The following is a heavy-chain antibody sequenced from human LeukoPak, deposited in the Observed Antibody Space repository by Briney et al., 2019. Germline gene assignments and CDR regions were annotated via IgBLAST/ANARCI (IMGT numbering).Heavy chain of an antibody. CDR2: IIPIFGTA. Sequence: SVKVSCKASARTFSSYAISWVRQAPGQGLEWMGGIIPIFGTANYAEKFQGRVTITADECTSTAYVELSSLRSEDTAVYCCATENYDFWSGYGTYYMDVWGKGTTVTVSS. J-gene: IGHJ6*03. D-gene: IGHD3-3*01. CDR3: ATENYDFWSGYGTYYMDV. V-gene: IGHV1-69*13. CDR1: ARTFSSYA.